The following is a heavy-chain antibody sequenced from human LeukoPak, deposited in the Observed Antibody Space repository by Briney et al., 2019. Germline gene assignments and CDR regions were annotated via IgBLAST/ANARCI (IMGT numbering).Heavy chain of an antibody. Sequence: SVKVSCKASGGSFRRSAISWVRQTPGQGLEWMGGIIPMFGTPNYAQKFRGRVSMTTEESTSTAYRELSSLTSEDTAVYYCTKTSQSPVTPGAFDIWGQGTMVTVSS. V-gene: IGHV1-69*05. CDR3: TKTSQSPVTPGAFDI. CDR2: IIPMFGTP. J-gene: IGHJ3*02. D-gene: IGHD4-11*01. CDR1: GGSFRRSA.